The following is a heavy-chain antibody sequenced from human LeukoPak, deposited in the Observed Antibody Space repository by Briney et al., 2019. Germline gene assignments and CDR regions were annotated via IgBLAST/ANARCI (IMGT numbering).Heavy chain of an antibody. Sequence: RGSLRLSCAASGFTFSSYAMSWVRQAPGKGLEWVSAISGSGGSTYYADSVKGRFTISRDNSKNTLYLQMNSLRAEDTAVYYCAKEDDSSGYYYPSADDYWGQGILVTVSS. V-gene: IGHV3-23*01. CDR2: ISGSGGST. J-gene: IGHJ4*02. CDR3: AKEDDSSGYYYPSADDY. CDR1: GFTFSSYA. D-gene: IGHD3-22*01.